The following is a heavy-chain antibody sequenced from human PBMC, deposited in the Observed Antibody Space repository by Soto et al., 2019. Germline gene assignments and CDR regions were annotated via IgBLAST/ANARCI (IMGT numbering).Heavy chain of an antibody. J-gene: IGHJ5*02. D-gene: IGHD2-2*03. CDR3: ARGRSSGHCDSTSCDSVYNWLDP. CDR2: INHLGST. V-gene: IGHV4-34*01. CDR1: GGSFRGYY. Sequence: SETLSLTCAVYGGSFRGYYWNWIRQPPGKGLEWIGEINHLGSTNYSPSFTSRVSMSVDTSKNQFSLKLSSVAAADTAVYYCARGRSSGHCDSTSCDSVYNWLDPWGQGTLVTVSS.